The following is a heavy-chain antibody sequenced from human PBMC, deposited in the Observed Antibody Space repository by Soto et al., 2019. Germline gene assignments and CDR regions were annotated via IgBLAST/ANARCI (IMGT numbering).Heavy chain of an antibody. CDR1: GYTFTSYD. CDR3: ARGRRVWRDIVVVPAARGGFDY. D-gene: IGHD2-2*01. V-gene: IGHV1-8*01. Sequence: GASVKVSCKASGYTFTSYDINLVRQATGQGLEWMGWMNPNSGNTGYAQKFQGRVTMTRNTSISTAYMELSSLRSEDTAVYYCARGRRVWRDIVVVPAARGGFDYWGQGTLVTVSS. J-gene: IGHJ4*02. CDR2: MNPNSGNT.